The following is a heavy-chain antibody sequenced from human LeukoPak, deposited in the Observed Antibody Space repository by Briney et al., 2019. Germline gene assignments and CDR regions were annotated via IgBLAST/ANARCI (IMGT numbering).Heavy chain of an antibody. CDR3: ASLKDYYDSSGYLVTDAFDI. D-gene: IGHD3-22*01. V-gene: IGHV1-18*01. CDR1: GYTFTSYG. J-gene: IGHJ3*02. Sequence: ASVKVSCKASGYTFTSYGISWVRQAPGQGLEWMGWISGYNGNTNYAQKLQGRVTMTTDTSTSTAYMELRSLKSDDTAVYYCASLKDYYDSSGYLVTDAFDIWGQGTMVTVSS. CDR2: ISGYNGNT.